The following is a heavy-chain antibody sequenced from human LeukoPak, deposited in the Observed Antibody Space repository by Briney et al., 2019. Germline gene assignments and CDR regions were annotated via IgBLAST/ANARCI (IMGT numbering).Heavy chain of an antibody. CDR2: INPNSGGT. CDR3: ARRIAVAAAFDY. D-gene: IGHD6-19*01. CDR1: GYTFTGYY. V-gene: IGHV1-2*06. J-gene: IGHJ4*02. Sequence: ASVKVSCKASGYTFTGYYMHWVRQAPGQGLEWMGRINPNSGGTNYAQKFQGRVTMTRDTSISTAYMELSRRRSDDTAVYYCARRIAVAAAFDYWGQGTLVTVSS.